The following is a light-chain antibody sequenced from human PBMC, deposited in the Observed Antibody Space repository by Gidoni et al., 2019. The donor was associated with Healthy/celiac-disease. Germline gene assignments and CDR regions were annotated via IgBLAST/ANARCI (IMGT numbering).Light chain of an antibody. J-gene: IGKJ4*01. Sequence: DIVMTQSLSSLAVSLGERATINCKSSQSVLYSSNNKNYLAWYQQKPGQPPKLLIYWASTRESGVPDRFSGSGSGTDFTLTISSLQAEDVAVYYCQQYYSTALTFGGXTKVEIK. CDR2: WAS. V-gene: IGKV4-1*01. CDR1: QSVLYSSNNKNY. CDR3: QQYYSTALT.